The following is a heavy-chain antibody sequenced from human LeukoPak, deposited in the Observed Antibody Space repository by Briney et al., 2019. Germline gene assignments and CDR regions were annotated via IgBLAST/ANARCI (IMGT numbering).Heavy chain of an antibody. Sequence: GASVKVSCKAPGYTFTSYDINWVRQATGQGLEWMGWMNPNSGNTGYAQKFQGRVTMTRNTSISTAYMELSSLRSEDTAVYYCARFPPAWSGYLSHYYYGMDVWGQGTTVTVSS. CDR3: ARFPPAWSGYLSHYYYGMDV. CDR2: MNPNSGNT. V-gene: IGHV1-8*01. CDR1: GYTFTSYD. J-gene: IGHJ6*02. D-gene: IGHD3-3*01.